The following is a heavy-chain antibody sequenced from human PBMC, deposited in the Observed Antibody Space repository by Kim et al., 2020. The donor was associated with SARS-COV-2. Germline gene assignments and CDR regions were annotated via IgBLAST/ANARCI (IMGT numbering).Heavy chain of an antibody. D-gene: IGHD6-6*01. J-gene: IGHJ4*02. CDR1: GFTFSTYG. Sequence: GGSLRLSCAASGFTFSTYGMHWVRQAPGKGLEWVAMIWHDGSSKYYGDSVKGRFTISRDNSKNTLYLQMNNLRAEDTAVYYCATEYGSSSAFDDCGQGTLVTVSS. CDR2: IWHDGSSK. V-gene: IGHV3-33*03. CDR3: ATEYGSSSAFDD.